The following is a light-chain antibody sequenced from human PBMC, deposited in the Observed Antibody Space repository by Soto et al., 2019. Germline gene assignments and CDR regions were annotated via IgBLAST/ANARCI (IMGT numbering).Light chain of an antibody. Sequence: QSALTQPPSASGFPGQSVTISCTGTSSDVGYYDYVSWYQQHPGKAPKLVIYEVTKRPSGVPDRVSASKSGNTASLTVSGLRAEDEADYYCRSYAGSNNFVFGSGTKVTV. CDR1: SSDVGYYDY. CDR2: EVT. J-gene: IGLJ1*01. V-gene: IGLV2-8*01. CDR3: RSYAGSNNFV.